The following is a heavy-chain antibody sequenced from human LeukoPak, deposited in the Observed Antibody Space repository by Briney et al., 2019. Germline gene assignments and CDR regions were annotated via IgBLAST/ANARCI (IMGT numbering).Heavy chain of an antibody. CDR2: INWNGGST. CDR3: AKYGVHFYYMDV. J-gene: IGHJ6*03. V-gene: IGHV3-20*04. Sequence: GGSLRLSCAASGFTFDDYGMSWVRQAPGKGLEWVSGINWNGGSTGYADPVRGRFTISRDNYKNTLYLQLNSLRAEDTAVYYCAKYGVHFYYMDVWGKGTMVTVSS. CDR1: GFTFDDYG. D-gene: IGHD4-17*01.